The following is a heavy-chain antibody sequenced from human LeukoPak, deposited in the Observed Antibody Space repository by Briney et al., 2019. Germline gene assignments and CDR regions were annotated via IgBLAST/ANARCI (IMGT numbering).Heavy chain of an antibody. CDR3: ARGVAARQILDY. Sequence: ASVKVSCKASGYTFTGYYMHWVRQAPGQGLEWMGWINPNSGGTNYAQKFQGRVTMTRDTSISTAYMELSRLRPDDTAVYYCARGVAARQILDYWGQGTLVTVSS. V-gene: IGHV1-2*02. CDR1: GYTFTGYY. CDR2: INPNSGGT. D-gene: IGHD6-6*01. J-gene: IGHJ4*02.